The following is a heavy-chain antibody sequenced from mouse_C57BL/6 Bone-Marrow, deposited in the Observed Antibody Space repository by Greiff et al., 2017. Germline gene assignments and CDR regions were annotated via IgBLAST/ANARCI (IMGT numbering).Heavy chain of an antibody. D-gene: IGHD1-1*01. V-gene: IGHV1-64*01. CDR2: IHPNSGST. CDR1: GYTFTSYW. Sequence: QVQLKQPGAELVKPGASVKLSCKASGYTFTSYWMHWVKQRPGQGLEWIGMIHPNSGSTNYNEKFKSKATLTVDKSSSTAYMQLSSLTSEDSAVYYCARFSSYYGSYFDYWGQGTTLTVSS. J-gene: IGHJ2*01. CDR3: ARFSSYYGSYFDY.